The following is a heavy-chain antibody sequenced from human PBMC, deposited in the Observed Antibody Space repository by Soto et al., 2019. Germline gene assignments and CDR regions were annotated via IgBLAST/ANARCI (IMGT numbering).Heavy chain of an antibody. V-gene: IGHV1-8*01. CDR1: GYTFTSYD. CDR3: ARGLGYGGPNSAFDY. Sequence: ASVKVSCKASGYTFTSYDINWVRQATGQGLERMGWMNPNSGNTGYAQKFQGRVTMTRDTSISTAYMELSSLRSEDTAVYYCARGLGYGGPNSAFDYWGQGTLVTVSS. J-gene: IGHJ4*02. CDR2: MNPNSGNT. D-gene: IGHD5-18*01.